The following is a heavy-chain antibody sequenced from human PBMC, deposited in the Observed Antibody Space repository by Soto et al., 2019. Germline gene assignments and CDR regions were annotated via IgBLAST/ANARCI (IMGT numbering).Heavy chain of an antibody. Sequence: PSETLSLTCTVSGGSISSGGYYWSWIRQHPGKGLEWIGYIYYSGSTYYNPSLKSRVTISVDTSKNQFSLKLSSVTAADTAVYYCARDGPYCSSTSCSDNWFDPWGQGTLVTVSS. CDR3: ARDGPYCSSTSCSDNWFDP. CDR2: IYYSGST. J-gene: IGHJ5*02. CDR1: GGSISSGGYY. V-gene: IGHV4-31*03. D-gene: IGHD2-2*01.